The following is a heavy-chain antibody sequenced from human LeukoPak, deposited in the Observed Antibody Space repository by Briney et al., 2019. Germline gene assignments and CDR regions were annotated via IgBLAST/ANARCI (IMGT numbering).Heavy chain of an antibody. Sequence: PSETLSLTCTVSGGSISSYYWSWIRQPAGKGLEWIGRNYTSGSTNYNPSLKSRVTMSVDTSKNQFSLKLSSVTAADTAVYYCAREARAVAGNGDFDYWGQGTLVTVSS. V-gene: IGHV4-4*07. D-gene: IGHD6-19*01. CDR1: GGSISSYY. CDR3: AREARAVAGNGDFDY. CDR2: NYTSGST. J-gene: IGHJ4*02.